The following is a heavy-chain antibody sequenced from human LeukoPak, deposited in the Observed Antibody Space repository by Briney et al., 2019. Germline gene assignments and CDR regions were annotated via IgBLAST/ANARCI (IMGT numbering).Heavy chain of an antibody. J-gene: IGHJ6*02. Sequence: ASVKVSCKASGGTFSSYAISWVRQAPGQGLEWMGRIIPILGIANYAQKFQGRVTITADKSTSTAYMELSSLRSEDTAVYYCAREEYYYDSSGYYYYYGMDVWGQGTTVIVSS. CDR1: GGTFSSYA. CDR2: IIPILGIA. CDR3: AREEYYYDSSGYYYYYGMDV. D-gene: IGHD3-22*01. V-gene: IGHV1-69*04.